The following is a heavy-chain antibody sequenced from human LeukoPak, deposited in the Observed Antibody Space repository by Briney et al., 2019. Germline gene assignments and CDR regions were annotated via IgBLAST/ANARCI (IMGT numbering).Heavy chain of an antibody. D-gene: IGHD6-19*01. V-gene: IGHV3-30*18. J-gene: IGHJ3*02. CDR3: AKDRSSGWRGAFDI. CDR2: ISYDGSNK. CDR1: GFTFSSYG. Sequence: GGSLRLSCAASGFTFSSYGMHWVRQAPGKGLEWVAVISYDGSNKYYADSVKGRFTISRDISKNTLYLQMNSLRAEDTAVYYCAKDRSSGWRGAFDIWGQGTMVTVSS.